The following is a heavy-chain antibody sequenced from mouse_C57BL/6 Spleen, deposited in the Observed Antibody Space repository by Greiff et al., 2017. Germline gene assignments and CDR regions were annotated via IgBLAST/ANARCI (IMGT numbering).Heavy chain of an antibody. CDR3: VRHAYYYGSPWYFDV. V-gene: IGHV10-1*01. Sequence: EVMLVESGGGLVQPKGSLKLSCAASGFSFNTYAMNWVRQAPGKGLEWVARIRSKSNNYAPYYADSVKDRFTISRDDSESMLYLQMNNLQPEDTAMYYCVRHAYYYGSPWYFDVWGTGTTVTVSS. CDR1: GFSFNTYA. J-gene: IGHJ1*03. D-gene: IGHD1-1*01. CDR2: IRSKSNNYAP.